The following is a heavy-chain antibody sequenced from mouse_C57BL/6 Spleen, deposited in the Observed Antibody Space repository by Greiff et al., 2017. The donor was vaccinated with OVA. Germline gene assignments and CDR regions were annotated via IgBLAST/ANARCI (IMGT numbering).Heavy chain of an antibody. D-gene: IGHD3-3*01. J-gene: IGHJ4*01. CDR2: INYYGSST. CDR3: ARGDSSYYYAMDY. V-gene: IGHV5-16*01. Sequence: EVKLVGSEGGLVQPGSSMKLSFTASGFTFRDYFMAWVPQVPKKGLEWVANINYYGSSTYYLDSLKSRFIISRDNAKNILYLQMSSLKSEDTATYYCARGDSSYYYAMDYWGQGTSVTVSS. CDR1: GFTFRDYF.